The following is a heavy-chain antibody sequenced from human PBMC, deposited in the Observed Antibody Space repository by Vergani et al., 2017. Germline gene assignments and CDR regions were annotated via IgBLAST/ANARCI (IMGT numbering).Heavy chain of an antibody. CDR1: GDSVSTSTAA. CDR3: ARGRLGGFDY. V-gene: IGHV6-1*01. J-gene: IGHJ4*02. D-gene: IGHD7-27*01. CDR2: TYYRSKWYF. Sequence: QVQLQQSGPRLVMPSQTLSLTCAISGDSVSTSTAAWNWIRQSPSRGLEWLGRTYYRSKWYFDYAESVKSRIIINPDTSKNQFSLQLNSVTPEDTAVYYCARGRLGGFDYWGQGTLVTVSS.